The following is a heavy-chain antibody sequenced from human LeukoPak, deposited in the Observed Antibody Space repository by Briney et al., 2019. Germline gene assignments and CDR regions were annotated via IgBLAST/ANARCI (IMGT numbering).Heavy chain of an antibody. V-gene: IGHV3-7*05. CDR2: IKEDGSRN. D-gene: IGHD6-19*01. Sequence: PGGSLRLSCAASGFTFSSCWMCWVRQIPGKGLEWVANIKEDGSRNHYVDSVKGRFTISRDNAKNSLYLQMSSLRAEDTAVYYCARQLSGWYDADPYWGQGTLVTVSS. CDR3: ARQLSGWYDADPY. CDR1: GFTFSSCW. J-gene: IGHJ4*02.